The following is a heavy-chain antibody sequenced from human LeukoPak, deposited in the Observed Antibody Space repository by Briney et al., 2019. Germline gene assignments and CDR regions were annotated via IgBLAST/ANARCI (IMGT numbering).Heavy chain of an antibody. D-gene: IGHD3-16*01. V-gene: IGHV5-10-1*01. CDR1: GHSFTNSW. Sequence: GESLRISCNVSGHSFTNSWISWVRQMPGKGLEWMGRIDPSDSYVNYSPSFQDHVIISGAKSTNTVYLQWSSLKASDTAIYYCTRHRKREFLGGVDNGGGGALFTVSS. CDR3: TRHRKREFLGGVDN. J-gene: IGHJ4*02. CDR2: IDPSDSYV.